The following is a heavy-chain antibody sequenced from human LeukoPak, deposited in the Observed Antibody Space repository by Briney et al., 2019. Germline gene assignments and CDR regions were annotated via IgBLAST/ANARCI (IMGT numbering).Heavy chain of an antibody. D-gene: IGHD4-23*01. CDR2: ISSDGGST. CDR3: VKDRWVDY. J-gene: IGHJ4*02. V-gene: IGHV3-64D*06. CDR1: GFTISSYA. Sequence: GGTLRPSCSVSGFTISSYAMHWVRQAPGKGLEYVSSISSDGGSTFYADSVKGRFTISRDNSKNTLSLQMSSLRTEDTAVYYCVKDRWVDYWSQGTLVTVSS.